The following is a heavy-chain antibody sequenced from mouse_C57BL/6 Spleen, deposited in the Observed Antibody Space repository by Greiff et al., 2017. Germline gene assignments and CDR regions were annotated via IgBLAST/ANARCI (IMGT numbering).Heavy chain of an antibody. V-gene: IGHV5-9-1*02. CDR3: TSLVSPSPYFDV. CDR1: GFTFSSYA. J-gene: IGHJ1*03. Sequence: EVHLVESGEGLVKPGGSLKLSCAASGFTFSSYAMSWVRQTPEKRLEWVAYISSGGDYIYYADTVKGRFTISRDNARNTLYLQMSSLKSEDTAMYYCTSLVSPSPYFDVWGTGTTVTVSS. D-gene: IGHD6-1*01. CDR2: ISSGGDYI.